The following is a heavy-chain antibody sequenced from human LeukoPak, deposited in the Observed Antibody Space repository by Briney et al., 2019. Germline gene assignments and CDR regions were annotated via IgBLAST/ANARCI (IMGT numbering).Heavy chain of an antibody. D-gene: IGHD1-7*01. CDR1: DGSISSHY. J-gene: IGHJ4*02. CDR2: IYYSGST. V-gene: IGHV4-59*11. Sequence: PSETLSLTCTVSDGSISSHYWSWIRQPPGKGLEWIGYIYYSGSTNYNPSLKSRVTISADTSKNQFSLKLSSVTAADTAVYYCARGKEGNYGDYFDYWGQGTLVTVSS. CDR3: ARGKEGNYGDYFDY.